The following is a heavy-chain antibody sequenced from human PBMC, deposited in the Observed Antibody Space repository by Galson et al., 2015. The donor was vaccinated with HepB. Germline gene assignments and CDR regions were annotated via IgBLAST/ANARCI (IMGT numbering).Heavy chain of an antibody. CDR1: GYIFTTYG. V-gene: IGHV7-4-1*02. J-gene: IGHJ4*02. CDR3: ARESAGRDLDY. D-gene: IGHD2-21*02. Sequence: SVKVSCKASGYIFTTYGMNWVRQAPGQGLEWMGWINTNTGNPTYAQGFTGRFVFSLDTSVSTSYLQINSLRPEDTSVYYCARESAGRDLDYWGQGTLVTVSS. CDR2: INTNTGNP.